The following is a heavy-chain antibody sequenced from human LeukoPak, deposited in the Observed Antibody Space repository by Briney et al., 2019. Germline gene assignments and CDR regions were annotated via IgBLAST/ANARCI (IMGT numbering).Heavy chain of an antibody. J-gene: IGHJ4*02. CDR3: ARGRCSSTSCFPDY. CDR2: INSDGSST. V-gene: IGHV3-74*01. CDR1: GFTFSSYW. D-gene: IGHD2-2*01. Sequence: GGSLRLSCAASGFTFSSYWMHWVRQAPGKGLVWVSRINSDGSSTRYADSGKGRFSISRDNAKNTLYLQMNSLRAEDTAVYYRARGRCSSTSCFPDYWGQGTLVTVSS.